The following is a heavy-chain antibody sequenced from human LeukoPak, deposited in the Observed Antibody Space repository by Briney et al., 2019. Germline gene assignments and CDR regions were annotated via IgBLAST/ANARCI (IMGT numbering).Heavy chain of an antibody. CDR1: GYTFTGYY. Sequence: RAASVTVSCKASGYTFTGYYMHWVRQAPGQGGEGMGWINPNSGDTNYAQKFQGRVTMTRDTSISTAHMELSRLRSDDTAVYYCARANPLYCSSTTCLFDYWGQGTLVTVSS. D-gene: IGHD2-2*01. CDR2: INPNSGDT. V-gene: IGHV1-2*02. CDR3: ARANPLYCSSTTCLFDY. J-gene: IGHJ4*02.